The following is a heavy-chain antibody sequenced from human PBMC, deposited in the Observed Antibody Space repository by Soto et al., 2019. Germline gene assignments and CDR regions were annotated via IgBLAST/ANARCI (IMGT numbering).Heavy chain of an antibody. CDR2: IYYSGST. D-gene: IGHD1-7*01. V-gene: IGHV4-31*03. CDR3: ARDCQLELLDYYGMDV. Sequence: SETLSLTCTVSGGSISSGGYYWSWIRQHPGKGLEWIGYIYYSGSTYYNPSLKSRVTISVDTSKNQFSLKLSSVTAADTAVYYCARDCQLELLDYYGMDVWGQGTTVT. CDR1: GGSISSGGYY. J-gene: IGHJ6*02.